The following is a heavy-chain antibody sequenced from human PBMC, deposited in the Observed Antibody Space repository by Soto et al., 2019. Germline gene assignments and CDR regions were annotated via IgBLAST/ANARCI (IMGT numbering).Heavy chain of an antibody. CDR2: IYYSGST. V-gene: IGHV4-31*03. J-gene: IGHJ5*02. Sequence: PSETLSLTCTVSGGSISSGGYYWSWIRQHPGKGLEWIGYIYYSGSTYYNPSLKSRVTISVDTSKNQFPLKLSSVTAADTAVYYCARGADTALSWFDPWGQGTLVTVSS. CDR1: GGSISSGGYY. CDR3: ARGADTALSWFDP. D-gene: IGHD5-18*01.